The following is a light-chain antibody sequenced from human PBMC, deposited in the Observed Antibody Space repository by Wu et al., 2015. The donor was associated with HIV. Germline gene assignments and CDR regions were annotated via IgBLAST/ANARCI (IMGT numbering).Light chain of an antibody. V-gene: IGKV3-20*01. CDR1: QSVSSSY. J-gene: IGKJ1*01. Sequence: EIVLTQSPGTLSLSPGERATLSCRASQSVSSSYLAWYQQKPGQAPRLLIYGASSRATGIPDRFSGSGSGTDFTLTISRLEPEDFAVYYCQQYGSSPQTFGQGTKGGN. CDR3: QQYGSSPQT. CDR2: GAS.